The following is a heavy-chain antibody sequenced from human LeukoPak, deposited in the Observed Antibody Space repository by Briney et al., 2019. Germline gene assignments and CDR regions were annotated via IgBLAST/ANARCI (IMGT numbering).Heavy chain of an antibody. J-gene: IGHJ4*02. Sequence: ASVKVSCKASGYTFTSYDINWVRQATGQGLEWMGWMNPNSGNTGYAQKFQGRVTMTRDTSISTVYMELSSLRSEGTAVYYCARVKGSSWPDSWGQGTLVTVSS. CDR2: MNPNSGNT. V-gene: IGHV1-8*01. CDR3: ARVKGSSWPDS. D-gene: IGHD6-13*01. CDR1: GYTFTSYD.